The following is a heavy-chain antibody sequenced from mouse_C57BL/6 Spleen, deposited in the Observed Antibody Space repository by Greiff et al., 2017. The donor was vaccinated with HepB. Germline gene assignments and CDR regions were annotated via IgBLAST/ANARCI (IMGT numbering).Heavy chain of an antibody. V-gene: IGHV1-59*01. Sequence: QVQLQQPGAELVRPGTSVKLSCKASGYTFTSYWMHWVKQRPGQGLEWIGVIDPSDSYTNYNQKFKGKATLTVDTSSSTAYMQLSSLTSEDSAVYYCARYGDSNYVDWYFDVWGTGTTVTVSS. CDR1: GYTFTSYW. CDR2: IDPSDSYT. J-gene: IGHJ1*03. CDR3: ARYGDSNYVDWYFDV. D-gene: IGHD2-5*01.